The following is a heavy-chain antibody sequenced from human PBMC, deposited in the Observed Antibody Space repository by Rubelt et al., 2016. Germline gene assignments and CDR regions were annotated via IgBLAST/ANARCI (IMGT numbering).Heavy chain of an antibody. V-gene: IGHV5-51*01. D-gene: IGHD4-17*01. CDR1: GYSFTSYW. CDR3: ARVTTVTNDNWFDP. J-gene: IGHJ5*02. Sequence: EVQLVQSGAEVKKPGESLKIPCKGSGYSFTSYWIGWVRQMPGKGLEWMGIIYPGDSDTRYSPSFQGQRPISADKSISTAYLEWSSLKASDTAMYYWARVTTVTNDNWFDPWGQGTLVTVSS. CDR2: IYPGDSDT.